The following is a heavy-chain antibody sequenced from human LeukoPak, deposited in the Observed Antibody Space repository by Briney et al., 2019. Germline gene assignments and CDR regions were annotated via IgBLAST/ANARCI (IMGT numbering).Heavy chain of an antibody. CDR2: ISAYNGNT. J-gene: IGHJ5*02. CDR3: ARRITMVRGVIMGAWFDP. D-gene: IGHD3-10*01. V-gene: IGHV1-18*04. CDR1: GYTFTGYY. Sequence: ASVKVSCKASGYTFTGYYMHWVRQAPGQGLEWMGWISAYNGNTNYAQKLQGRVTMTTDTSTSTAYMELRSLRSDDTAVYYCARRITMVRGVIMGAWFDPWGQGTLVTVSS.